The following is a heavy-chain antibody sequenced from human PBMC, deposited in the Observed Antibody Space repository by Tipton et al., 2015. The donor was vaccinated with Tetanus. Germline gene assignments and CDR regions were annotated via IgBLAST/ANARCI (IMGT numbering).Heavy chain of an antibody. D-gene: IGHD4-17*01. V-gene: IGHV4-39*01. CDR2: IHYTGNY. Sequence: TLSITCTVSGGSISSGSYYWGWIRQTPGKGLEWIGNIHYTGNYYYNPSLKSRATISMDSSRNQFSLKLGFVTASDTAVYYCARLSGMTTVISQVDYWGQGTLVTVSS. CDR3: ARLSGMTTVISQVDY. CDR1: GGSISSGSYY. J-gene: IGHJ4*02.